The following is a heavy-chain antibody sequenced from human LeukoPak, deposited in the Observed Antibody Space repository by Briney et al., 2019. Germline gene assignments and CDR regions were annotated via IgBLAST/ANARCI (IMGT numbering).Heavy chain of an antibody. CDR1: GFTFSSYA. D-gene: IGHD3-22*01. Sequence: PGGSLRLSCAASGFTFSSYAMSWVRQAPGQGLEWVSANSGSADKTYYADSVKGRFTISRDNSKNTLYLQMNSLRAEDTVVYYCAKDRRSVIVVVTCDYWGQGTLVTVSS. J-gene: IGHJ4*02. CDR3: AKDRRSVIVVVTCDY. CDR2: NSGSADKT. V-gene: IGHV3-23*01.